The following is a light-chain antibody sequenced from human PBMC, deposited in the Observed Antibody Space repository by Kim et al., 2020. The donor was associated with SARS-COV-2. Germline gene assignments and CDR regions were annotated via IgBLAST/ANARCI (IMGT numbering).Light chain of an antibody. Sequence: MAPGKTASITCSGDKLGDKYACWYQQKAGQSPGLVNYQDSKRPSGIPERFSGSNSGNTATLTISGTQAMDEADYYCQAWDSSTGVFGGGTQLTVL. V-gene: IGLV3-1*01. CDR1: KLGDKY. CDR2: QDS. J-gene: IGLJ2*01. CDR3: QAWDSSTGV.